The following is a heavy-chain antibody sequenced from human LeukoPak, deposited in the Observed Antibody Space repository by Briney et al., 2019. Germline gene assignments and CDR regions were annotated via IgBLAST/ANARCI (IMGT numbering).Heavy chain of an antibody. V-gene: IGHV1-69*13. CDR2: IIPIFGTA. CDR1: GYTFTSYA. J-gene: IGHJ3*02. D-gene: IGHD3-3*01. CDR3: ASDFWSGYPGAYDAFDI. Sequence: GASVKVSCKASGYTFTSYAISWVRQAPGQGLEWMGGIIPIFGTANYAQKFQGRVTITADESTSTAYMELSSLRSEDTAVYYCASDFWSGYPGAYDAFDIWGQGTMVTVSS.